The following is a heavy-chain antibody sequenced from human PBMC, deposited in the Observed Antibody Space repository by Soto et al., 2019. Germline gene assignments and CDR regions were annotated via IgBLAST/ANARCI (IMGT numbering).Heavy chain of an antibody. CDR2: ITYDGSNK. CDR1: GFNFDNYG. Sequence: GGSLRLSCQASGFNFDNYGMHWVRQAPGKGLEWVAVITYDGSNKYYADSVKGRFTISRDNSKNTLSLHLNTLKPEDTAVYHCAKDRVGGTFYTPLGFWGQGTLVTV. V-gene: IGHV3-30*18. CDR3: AKDRVGGTFYTPLGF. D-gene: IGHD1-7*01. J-gene: IGHJ4*02.